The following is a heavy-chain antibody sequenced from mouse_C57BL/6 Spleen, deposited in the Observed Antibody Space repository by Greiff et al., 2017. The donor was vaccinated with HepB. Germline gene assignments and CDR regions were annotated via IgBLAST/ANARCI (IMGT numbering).Heavy chain of an antibody. CDR1: GYTFTDHT. J-gene: IGHJ1*03. V-gene: IGHV1-78*01. CDR3: AFYSNYPYWYFDV. Sequence: VQLQQSDAELVKPGASVKISCKVSGYTFTDHTIHWMKQRPEQGLEWIGYIYPRDGSTKYNEKFKGKATLTADKSSSTAYMQLNSLTSEDSAVYFCAFYSNYPYWYFDVWGTGTTVTVSS. CDR2: IYPRDGST. D-gene: IGHD2-5*01.